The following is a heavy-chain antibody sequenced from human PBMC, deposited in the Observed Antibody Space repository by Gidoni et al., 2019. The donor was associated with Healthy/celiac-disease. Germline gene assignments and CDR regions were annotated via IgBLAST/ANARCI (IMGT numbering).Heavy chain of an antibody. V-gene: IGHV3-23*01. D-gene: IGHD2-2*01. CDR2: ISGSGGST. Sequence: EVQLLASGGGLVQPGGSLRLSCAASGFTFISYAMSWVRQAPGKGLEWVSAISGSGGSTYYADSVKGRFTISRDNSKNTLYLQMNSLRAEDTAVYYCAKDLFARGRSTAEEPPDYWGQGTLVTVSS. CDR3: AKDLFARGRSTAEEPPDY. J-gene: IGHJ4*02. CDR1: GFTFISYA.